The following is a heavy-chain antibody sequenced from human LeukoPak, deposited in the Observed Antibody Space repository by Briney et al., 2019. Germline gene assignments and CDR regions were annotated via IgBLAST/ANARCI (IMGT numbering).Heavy chain of an antibody. V-gene: IGHV3-53*01. D-gene: IGHD1-26*01. Sequence: GGSLRLSCAASGFTVSSNYMSWVRQAPGKGLEWVSVIYSGGSTYYADSVKGRFTVSRDNSKNTLYLQMNSLRAEDTAVYYCARGVGSGSRLRAGDYWGQGTLVTVSS. CDR2: IYSGGST. CDR1: GFTVSSNY. CDR3: ARGVGSGSRLRAGDY. J-gene: IGHJ4*02.